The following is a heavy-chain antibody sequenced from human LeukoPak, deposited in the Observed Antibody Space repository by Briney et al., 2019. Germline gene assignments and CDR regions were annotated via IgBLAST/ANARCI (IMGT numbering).Heavy chain of an antibody. CDR3: ARQVTFGYAYAYYFDY. D-gene: IGHD3-16*01. J-gene: IGHJ4*02. CDR1: GGSITNNYYH. CDR2: FHYGGST. Sequence: SETLSVTCTVSGGSITNNYYHWGWIRQSPGKGLEWIGNFHYGGSTYYSPSLKNRLTISVDTSKNQFSLRLSSVTAADTAVYYCARQVTFGYAYAYYFDYWGQGTLVTVSS. V-gene: IGHV4-39*01.